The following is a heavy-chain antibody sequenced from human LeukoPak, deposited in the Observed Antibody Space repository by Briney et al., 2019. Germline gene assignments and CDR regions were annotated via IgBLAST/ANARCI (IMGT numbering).Heavy chain of an antibody. CDR3: TRIFYYETGGYYPDH. CDR2: SRNKGRGYIT. D-gene: IGHD3-22*01. Sequence: AGSLTLSCAVSGFTFSNHNMEWVRQAPGEGLEWIGRSRNKGRGYITKFSAAVKARFTIARYEQKNSLYLALNSPTTEDTAVYYCTRIFYYETGGYYPDHWGQGTLVTVPS. CDR1: GFTFSNHN. J-gene: IGHJ4*02. V-gene: IGHV3-72*01.